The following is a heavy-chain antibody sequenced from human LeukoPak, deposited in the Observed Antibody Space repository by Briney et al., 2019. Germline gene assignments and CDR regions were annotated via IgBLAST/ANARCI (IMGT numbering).Heavy chain of an antibody. Sequence: GGSLRLSCAASGFTFSNYGMHWVRQAPGKGLEWVAAIWYDGSNKYYGDSVKGRFTISRDNSKNTLYLQMNSLRAEDTAAYYCARGGYGDPHFDFWGQGTLVTDSS. V-gene: IGHV3-33*01. CDR2: IWYDGSNK. J-gene: IGHJ4*02. CDR1: GFTFSNYG. CDR3: ARGGYGDPHFDF. D-gene: IGHD4-17*01.